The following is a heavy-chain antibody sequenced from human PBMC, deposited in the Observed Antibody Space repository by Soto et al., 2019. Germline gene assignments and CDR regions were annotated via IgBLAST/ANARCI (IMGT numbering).Heavy chain of an antibody. CDR2: IYHSGST. D-gene: IGHD3-3*01. Sequence: SETLSLTCAVSGGSISSGGYSWSWIRQPPGKGPEWIGYIYHSGSTYYNPSLKSRVTISVDRSKNQFSLKLSSVTAADTAVYYCARVNGVDFWSGYRDRYYYGMDVWGPGTTVTVSS. J-gene: IGHJ6*02. V-gene: IGHV4-30-2*01. CDR1: GGSISSGGYS. CDR3: ARVNGVDFWSGYRDRYYYGMDV.